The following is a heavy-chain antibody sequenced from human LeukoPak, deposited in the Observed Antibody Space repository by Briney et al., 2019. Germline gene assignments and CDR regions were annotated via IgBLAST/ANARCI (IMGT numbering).Heavy chain of an antibody. CDR1: GGFFSAHY. V-gene: IGHV4-34*01. J-gene: IGHJ4*02. Sequence: SETLSLTCAVYGGFFSAHYWSWLRQPPGKGLEWIGEINHSGDTNYDPSLKSRVTISLDTSRSQFSLRLSSVTAADTAVYYCAGGPVRPYVFWGQGTLVSVSS. CDR3: AGGPVRPYVF. D-gene: IGHD6-6*01. CDR2: INHSGDT.